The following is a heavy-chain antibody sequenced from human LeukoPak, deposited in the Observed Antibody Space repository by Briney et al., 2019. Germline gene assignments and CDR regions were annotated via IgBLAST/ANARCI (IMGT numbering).Heavy chain of an antibody. CDR1: GGTFSSYA. CDR3: ARRADSSGTYYYYXMDX. D-gene: IGHD3-22*01. J-gene: IGHJ6*03. V-gene: IGHV1-69*13. CDR2: IIPILGTA. Sequence: SVKVSCKASGGTFSSYAISWVRQAPGQGLEWMGGIIPILGTANYAQKFQGRVTITADESTSTAYMELSSLRSEDTAVYYCARRADSSGTYYYYXMDXWGXXXXVT.